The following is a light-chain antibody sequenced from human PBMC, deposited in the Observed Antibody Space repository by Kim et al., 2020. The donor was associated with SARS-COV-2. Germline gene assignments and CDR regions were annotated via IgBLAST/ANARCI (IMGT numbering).Light chain of an antibody. Sequence: GYVGDSITITCRASQSINIHLTWYKQKTGEAPKLLIYAASSLQSGVPARFSGSGSGTDFTLTITGLQPEDFATYYCQQSYTTPRTFGQGTKVDIK. V-gene: IGKV1-39*01. CDR1: QSINIH. J-gene: IGKJ1*01. CDR2: AAS. CDR3: QQSYTTPRT.